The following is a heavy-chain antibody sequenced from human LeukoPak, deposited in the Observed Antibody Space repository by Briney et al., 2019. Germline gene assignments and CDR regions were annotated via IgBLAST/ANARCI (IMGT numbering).Heavy chain of an antibody. CDR2: ITGSSGNT. V-gene: IGHV3-23*01. J-gene: IGHJ4*02. CDR1: GFTFSSYA. CDR3: AKLGDILTGYPYYFDY. D-gene: IGHD3-9*01. Sequence: GGSLRLSCVASGFTFSSYAMSWVRQAPGKGLEWVSAITGSSGNTYYADSVKGRFTISRDNSKNTLYLQMNSLRAEDTAVYYCAKLGDILTGYPYYFDYWGQGTLVTVSS.